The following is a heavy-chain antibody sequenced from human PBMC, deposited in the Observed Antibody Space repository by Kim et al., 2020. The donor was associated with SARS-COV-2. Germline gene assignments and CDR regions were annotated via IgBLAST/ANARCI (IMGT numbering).Heavy chain of an antibody. CDR3: TRRGYDSSGYYYVD. J-gene: IGHJ4*02. CDR1: GFTFGDYA. V-gene: IGHV3-49*03. Sequence: GGSLRLSCTASGFTFGDYAMSWFRQAPGKGLEWVGFIRSKAYGGTTEYAASVKGRFTISRDDSKSIAYLQMNSLKTEDTAVYYCTRRGYDSSGYYYVDWGQGTLVTVSS. CDR2: IRSKAYGGTT. D-gene: IGHD3-22*01.